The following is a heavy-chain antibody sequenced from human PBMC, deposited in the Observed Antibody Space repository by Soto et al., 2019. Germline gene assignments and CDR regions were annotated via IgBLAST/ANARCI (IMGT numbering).Heavy chain of an antibody. CDR3: ARDTARAMVRIYYGMDV. V-gene: IGHV3-33*01. D-gene: IGHD3-10*01. J-gene: IGHJ6*02. Sequence: QVQLVESGGGVVQPGRSLRLSCAASGFTFSSYGMHWVRQAPGKGLEWVAVIWYDGSNEYYADSVKGRFTISRDNSKNXXYLQMNSLRAEDTAVYYCARDTARAMVRIYYGMDVWGQGTTVTVSS. CDR2: IWYDGSNE. CDR1: GFTFSSYG.